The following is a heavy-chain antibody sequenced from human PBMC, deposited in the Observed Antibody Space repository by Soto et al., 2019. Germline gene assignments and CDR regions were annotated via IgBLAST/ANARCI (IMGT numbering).Heavy chain of an antibody. Sequence: QLELVQSGAEVKKPGASVKVSCKASSYTFITNAVTWVRQAPGQGLEWMGWIGAYNGQPNYAQKLRGRVIMTTDTSTMTAHMELRXLXXXXTXXXXXXXXXXXXXXFHYWGQGTLVTVSS. J-gene: IGHJ4*02. CDR2: IGAYNGQP. CDR1: SYTFITNA. CDR3: XXXXXXXXXFHY. V-gene: IGHV1-18*02.